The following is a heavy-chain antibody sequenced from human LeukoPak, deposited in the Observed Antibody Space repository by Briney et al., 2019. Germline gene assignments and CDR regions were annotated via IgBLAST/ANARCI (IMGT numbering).Heavy chain of an antibody. CDR1: GFTFSSYV. J-gene: IGHJ3*02. D-gene: IGHD4-17*01. CDR3: ARGMTTVTTGAPKSASFAFDI. Sequence: PGGSLRLSCAASGFTFSSYVMHWVRQAPGKGLEWVAIISYDGSNEYYADSVKGRFTISRDNSKNTLYLQMNSLRAEDTAVYYCARGMTTVTTGAPKSASFAFDIWGQGTMVTVSS. CDR2: ISYDGSNE. V-gene: IGHV3-30*04.